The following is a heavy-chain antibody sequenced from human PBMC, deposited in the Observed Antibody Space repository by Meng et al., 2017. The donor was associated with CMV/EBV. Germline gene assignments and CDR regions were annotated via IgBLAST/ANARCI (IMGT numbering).Heavy chain of an antibody. J-gene: IGHJ4*02. CDR2: INPNSGGT. V-gene: IGHV1-2*02. Sequence: ASVTVSCKASGGTFSSYAISWVRQAPGQGLEWMGWINPNSGGTNYAQKFQVRVTMTRDTSISTAYMELSRLRSDDTAVYYCARSESSLRMPAIWYWGQGTLVTVSS. D-gene: IGHD2-2*01. CDR1: GGTFSSYA. CDR3: ARSESSLRMPAIWY.